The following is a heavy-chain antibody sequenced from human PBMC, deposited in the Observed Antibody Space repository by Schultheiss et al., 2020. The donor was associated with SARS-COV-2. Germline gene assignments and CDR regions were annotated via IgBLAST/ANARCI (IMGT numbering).Heavy chain of an antibody. J-gene: IGHJ4*02. Sequence: GGSLRLSCAASGFIVSSDYMSWVRQAPGKGLEWVSVIYSGGATFYADSVKGRFTISRDNAKNSLYLQMNSLRAEDTAVYYCASMITFGGVDYWGQGTLVTVSS. CDR1: GFIVSSDY. CDR2: IYSGGAT. CDR3: ASMITFGGVDY. V-gene: IGHV3-53*01. D-gene: IGHD3-16*01.